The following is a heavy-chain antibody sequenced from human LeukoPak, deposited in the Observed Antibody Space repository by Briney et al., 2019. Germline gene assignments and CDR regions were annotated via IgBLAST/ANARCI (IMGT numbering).Heavy chain of an antibody. J-gene: IGHJ4*02. V-gene: IGHV3-30-3*01. CDR1: GFTFSSYA. CDR3: ARGSGYCSSTSCLSYFDY. D-gene: IGHD2-2*01. CDR2: ISYDGSNK. Sequence: GGSLRLSCAASGFTFSSYAMHWVRQAPGKGLEWVAVISYDGSNKYYADSVKGRFTISRDNSKNTLYLQMNSLRAEDTAAYYCARGSGYCSSTSCLSYFDYWGQGTLVTVSS.